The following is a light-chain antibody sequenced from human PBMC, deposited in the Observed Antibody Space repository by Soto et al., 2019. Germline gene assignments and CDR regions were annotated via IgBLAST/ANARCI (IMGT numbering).Light chain of an antibody. V-gene: IGKV1-39*01. CDR3: QQGYRIPRT. CDR1: QSISTY. CDR2: AAS. J-gene: IGKJ1*01. Sequence: DIPMTQSPSSLSASVGARVTITCRASQSISTYLNWYQQKPGKAPNLLIHAASSLHSRVPSRFSGSGSGTEFTLTISSLQPEDFATYDYQQGYRIPRTFGQGTTVVIK.